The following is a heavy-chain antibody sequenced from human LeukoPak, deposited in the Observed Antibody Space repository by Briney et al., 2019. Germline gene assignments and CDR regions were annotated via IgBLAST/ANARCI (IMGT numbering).Heavy chain of an antibody. D-gene: IGHD6-19*01. J-gene: IGHJ4*02. CDR1: GFTFSGSA. Sequence: PGGPLRLSCAASGFTFSGSAMHWVRQASGKGLEWVGRIRSKANSYATAYAASVKGRFTISRDDSKNTAYLQMNSLKTEDTAVYYCTRLGAVAGSEMYYFDYWGQGTLVTVSS. V-gene: IGHV3-73*01. CDR3: TRLGAVAGSEMYYFDY. CDR2: IRSKANSYAT.